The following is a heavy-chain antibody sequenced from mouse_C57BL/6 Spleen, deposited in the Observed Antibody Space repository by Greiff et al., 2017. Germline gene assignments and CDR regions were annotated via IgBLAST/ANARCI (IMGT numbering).Heavy chain of an antibody. CDR1: GYSFTGYY. D-gene: IGHD2-3*01. CDR2: INPSTGGT. CDR3: ARGDGRAMDY. Sequence: EVKLQESGPELVKPGASVKISCKASGYSFTGYYMHWVKQSSEKSLEWIGEINPSTGGTSYNQKFKGKATLTVDKSSSTAYMQLKSLTSEDSAVYYCARGDGRAMDYWGQGTSVTVSS. V-gene: IGHV1-43*01. J-gene: IGHJ4*01.